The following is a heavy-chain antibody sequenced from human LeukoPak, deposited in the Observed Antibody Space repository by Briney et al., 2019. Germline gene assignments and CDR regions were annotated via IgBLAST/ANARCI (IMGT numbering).Heavy chain of an antibody. CDR2: ISSSSSYI. J-gene: IGHJ3*02. CDR3: ARDHGYYDSSNDAFDI. CDR1: GFTFSSYS. Sequence: GGFLRLSCAASGFTFSSYSMNWVRQAPGKGLEWVSSISSSSSYIYYADSVKGRFTISRDNAKNSLYLQMNSLRAEDTAVYYCARDHGYYDSSNDAFDIWGQGTMVTVSS. D-gene: IGHD3-22*01. V-gene: IGHV3-21*01.